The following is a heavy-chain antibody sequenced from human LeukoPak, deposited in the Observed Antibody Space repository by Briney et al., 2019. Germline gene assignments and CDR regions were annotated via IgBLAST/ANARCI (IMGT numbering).Heavy chain of an antibody. J-gene: IGHJ3*02. CDR2: ISSSGSTI. Sequence: GGSLRLSCAASGFTFRDYYMSWIRQAPGKGLEWVSYISSSGSTIYYADSVKGRFTISRDNAKNSLYLQMNSLRAEDTAVYYCARGYDILTGSRAFDIWGQGTMVTVSS. D-gene: IGHD3-9*01. V-gene: IGHV3-11*01. CDR3: ARGYDILTGSRAFDI. CDR1: GFTFRDYY.